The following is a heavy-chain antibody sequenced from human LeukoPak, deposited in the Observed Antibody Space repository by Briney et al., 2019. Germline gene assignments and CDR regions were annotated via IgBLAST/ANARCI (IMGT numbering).Heavy chain of an antibody. V-gene: IGHV3-7*01. D-gene: IGHD5/OR15-5a*01. J-gene: IGHJ6*02. CDR2: IKEDGGEK. CDR3: ATTRVSGYYYYYYGMAV. Sequence: GGSLRLSCEASGFTFSNAWMSWVRQAPGKGLEWVANIKEDGGEKYYVDSMKGRFTISRDNAKNSLYLQMNSLRAEDTAVYYCATTRVSGYYYYYYGMAVWGQGTTVTVSS. CDR1: GFTFSNAW.